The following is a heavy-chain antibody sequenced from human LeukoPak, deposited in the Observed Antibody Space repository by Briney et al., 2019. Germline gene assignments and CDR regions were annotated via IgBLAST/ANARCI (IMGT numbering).Heavy chain of an antibody. D-gene: IGHD5-24*01. CDR2: ISSSSSYI. CDR1: GFTFSSYS. V-gene: IGHV3-21*01. CDR3: AREMANYIDY. Sequence: GGSLRLSCAASGFTFSSYSMNWVRQAPGKGLEWVSSISSSSSYIYYADSVKGRFTISGDNAKNSLYLQMNSLRAEDTAVYYCAREMANYIDYWGQGTLVTVSS. J-gene: IGHJ4*02.